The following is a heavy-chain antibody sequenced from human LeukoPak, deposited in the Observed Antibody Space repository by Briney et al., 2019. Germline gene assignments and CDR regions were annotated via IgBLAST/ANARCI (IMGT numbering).Heavy chain of an antibody. CDR1: GGSISSYY. D-gene: IGHD3-9*01. Sequence: PSETLSLTCTVSGGSISSYYWSWIRQPPGKGLEWIGYIYYSGSTNYNPPLKSRVTISVDTSKNQFSLKLSSVTAADTAVYYCARMHGLRYFDWLPISPYYFDYWGQGTLVTVSS. CDR3: ARMHGLRYFDWLPISPYYFDY. V-gene: IGHV4-59*01. CDR2: IYYSGST. J-gene: IGHJ4*02.